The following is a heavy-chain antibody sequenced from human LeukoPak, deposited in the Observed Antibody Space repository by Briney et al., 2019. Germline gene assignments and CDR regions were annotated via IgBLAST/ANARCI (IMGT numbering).Heavy chain of an antibody. CDR2: LTDSGGNT. CDR1: GFTFSSYA. Sequence: GGSLRLSCAASGFTFSSYAMTWVRQAPGKGLQWVSTLTDSGGNTAYADSVKGRFTISRDNSKNILYLQMNSLRAEDTALYYCARAGAMYYFDFWGQGTLVTVSS. D-gene: IGHD2-2*01. J-gene: IGHJ4*02. V-gene: IGHV3-23*01. CDR3: ARAGAMYYFDF.